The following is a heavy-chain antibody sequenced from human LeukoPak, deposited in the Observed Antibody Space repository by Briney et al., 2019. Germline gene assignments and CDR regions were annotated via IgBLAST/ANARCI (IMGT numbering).Heavy chain of an antibody. CDR2: IYYSGST. J-gene: IGHJ4*02. CDR3: AREGSVAAGTWPSLVDY. CDR1: GGSISSYY. Sequence: SETLSLTCTVSGGSISSYYWSWIRQPPGKGLEWIGYIYYSGSTNYNPSLKSRVTISVVTSKSQFSLKLSSVTAADTAVYYCAREGSVAAGTWPSLVDYWGQGTLVTVSS. D-gene: IGHD6-13*01. V-gene: IGHV4-59*01.